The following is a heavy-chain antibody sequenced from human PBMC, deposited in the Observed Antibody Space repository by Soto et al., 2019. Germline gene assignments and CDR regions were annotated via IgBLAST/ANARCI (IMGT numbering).Heavy chain of an antibody. CDR1: GGTFSSYA. CDR2: IIPIFGTA. CDR3: ARVPRSNLGRDYYYYGMDV. D-gene: IGHD3-16*02. V-gene: IGHV1-69*13. J-gene: IGHJ6*02. Sequence: GASVKVSCKASGGTFSSYAISWVRQAPGQGLEWMGGIIPIFGTANYAQKFQGRVTITADESTSTAYMELSNLRSEDTAVYYCARVPRSNLGRDYYYYGMDVWGQGTTVTVSS.